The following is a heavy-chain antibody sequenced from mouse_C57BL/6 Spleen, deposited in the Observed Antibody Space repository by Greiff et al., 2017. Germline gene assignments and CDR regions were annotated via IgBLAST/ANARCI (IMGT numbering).Heavy chain of an antibody. CDR2: ISSGSSTI. J-gene: IGHJ1*03. D-gene: IGHD1-1*01. V-gene: IGHV5-17*01. Sequence: EVKLVESGGGLVKPGGSLKLSCAASGFTFSDYGMHWVRQAPEKGLEWVAYISSGSSTIYYADTVKGRFTISRDNAKNTLFLQMTSLRSEDTAMYYCAIHYGSSYNWYFGVWGTGTTVTVSS. CDR1: GFTFSDYG. CDR3: AIHYGSSYNWYFGV.